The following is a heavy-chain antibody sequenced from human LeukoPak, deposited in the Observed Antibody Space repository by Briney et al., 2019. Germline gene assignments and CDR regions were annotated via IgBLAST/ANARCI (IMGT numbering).Heavy chain of an antibody. CDR2: ISYDGSNK. J-gene: IGHJ4*02. Sequence: GGSLRLSCAASGFTFSSYGMHWVRQAPGKGLEWVAVISYDGSNKYYADSVKGRFTISRDNSKNTLYLQMNSLRAEDTAVYYCAKENNDYGDYYFDYWGQGTLVTVSS. CDR1: GFTFSSYG. CDR3: AKENNDYGDYYFDY. V-gene: IGHV3-30*18. D-gene: IGHD4-17*01.